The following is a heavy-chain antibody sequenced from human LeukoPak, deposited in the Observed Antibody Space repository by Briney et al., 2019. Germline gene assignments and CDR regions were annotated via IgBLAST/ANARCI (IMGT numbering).Heavy chain of an antibody. V-gene: IGHV3-9*03. J-gene: IGHJ6*03. D-gene: IGHD3-3*01. Sequence: GGSLRLSCAASGFTFDDYAMHWVRQAPGKGLEWVSGISWNSGSIGYADSVKGRFTISRDNAKNSLYLQMNSLRAEDMALYYCAKDRGGILGVVMSYMDVWGKGTTVTVSS. CDR2: ISWNSGSI. CDR1: GFTFDDYA. CDR3: AKDRGGILGVVMSYMDV.